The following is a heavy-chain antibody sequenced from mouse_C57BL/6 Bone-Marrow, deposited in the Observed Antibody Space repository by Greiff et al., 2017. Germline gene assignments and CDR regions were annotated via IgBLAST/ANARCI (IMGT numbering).Heavy chain of an antibody. V-gene: IGHV1-47*01. J-gene: IGHJ2*01. CDR1: GYTFTTYP. CDR2: FHPYNDDT. CDR3: ARSSTFFYYFDY. Sequence: VQLKESGAELVKPGASVTMSCKASGYTFTTYPIEWMKQNHGKSLEWIGNFHPYNDDTKYNEQFKGKATLTVEKSSNTVYLELSRLTSDDSAVYYCARSSTFFYYFDYWGQGTTLTVSS. D-gene: IGHD5-1*01.